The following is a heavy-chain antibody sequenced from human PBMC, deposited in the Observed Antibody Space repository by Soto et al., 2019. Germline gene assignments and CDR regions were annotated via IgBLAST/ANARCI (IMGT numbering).Heavy chain of an antibody. Sequence: ASVKVSCKVSGYTLTELSMHWVRQAPGKGLEWMGGFDPEDGETIYAQKFQGRVTMTEDTSTDTAYMELSSLRSEDTAVYYCATWALIAAAGFFDYWGQGTLLTVSS. CDR3: ATWALIAAAGFFDY. V-gene: IGHV1-24*01. J-gene: IGHJ4*02. CDR1: GYTLTELS. CDR2: FDPEDGET. D-gene: IGHD6-13*01.